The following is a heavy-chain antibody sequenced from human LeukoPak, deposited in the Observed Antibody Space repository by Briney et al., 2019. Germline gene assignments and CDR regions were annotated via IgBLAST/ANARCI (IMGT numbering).Heavy chain of an antibody. CDR2: ISAYNGNT. CDR3: ARDRWGVVVPDYYYYGMDV. CDR1: GYTFTSYG. J-gene: IGHJ6*02. D-gene: IGHD2-2*01. V-gene: IGHV1-18*01. Sequence: ASVKVSCKASGYTFTSYGISWVRQAPGQGLEWMGWISAYNGNTNYAQKLQGRVTMTTDTSTSTAYMELRSLRSDVTAVYYCARDRWGVVVPDYYYYGMDVWGQGTTVTVSS.